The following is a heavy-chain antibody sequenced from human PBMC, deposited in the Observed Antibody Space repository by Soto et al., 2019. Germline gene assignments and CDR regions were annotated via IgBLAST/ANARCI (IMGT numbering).Heavy chain of an antibody. CDR2: MNPNSGNT. V-gene: IGHV1-8*01. J-gene: IGHJ6*02. Sequence: ASVKVSCTASGYTFTSYNVNWVRQATGQGLEWMGWMNPNSGNTGYAQKFQGRVTMTRNTSISTAYMEVSSLRSEDTAVYYCARSAIAAPYYYYGMDGWGQGTTVTVSS. D-gene: IGHD6-25*01. CDR3: ARSAIAAPYYYYGMDG. CDR1: GYTFTSYN.